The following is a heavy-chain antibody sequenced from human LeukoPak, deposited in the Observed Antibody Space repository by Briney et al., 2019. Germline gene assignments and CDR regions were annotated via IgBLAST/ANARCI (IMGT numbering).Heavy chain of an antibody. D-gene: IGHD3-10*01. CDR2: INPNSGGT. J-gene: IGHJ4*02. CDR3: AKYYYGSGSYPT. V-gene: IGHV1-2*02. Sequence: RASVKVSCKASGYTFTGYYMHWVRQAPGQGLEWMGWINPNSGGTNYAQTFQGRGTMTRDTSISTAYMYLSRLRSDDTAVYFCAKYYYGSGSYPTWGQGTLVTVSS. CDR1: GYTFTGYY.